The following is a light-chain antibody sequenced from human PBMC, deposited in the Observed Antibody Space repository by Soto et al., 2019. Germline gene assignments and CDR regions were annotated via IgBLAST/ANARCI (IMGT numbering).Light chain of an antibody. CDR1: QSLLHICGKTS. CDR2: EVS. Sequence: DIVMTQTPLSLSVTPGQADSISCRSSQSLLHICGKTSLYWYLQRPGQSPQLLIYEVSNRFSGVPDRFSGSGSVTDFTLRISRVQAEDVGVYYCKQGTDLPRTFCQGTKVEIK. CDR3: KQGTDLPRT. J-gene: IGKJ1*01. V-gene: IGKV2-29*03.